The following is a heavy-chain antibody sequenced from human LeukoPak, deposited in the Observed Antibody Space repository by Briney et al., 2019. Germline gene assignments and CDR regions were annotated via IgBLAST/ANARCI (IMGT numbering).Heavy chain of an antibody. CDR3: AKGSRNQLLKGGFDY. CDR2: ISYDGSNK. J-gene: IGHJ4*02. CDR1: GFTFSSYA. Sequence: PGGSLRLSCAASGFTFSSYAMHWVRQAPGKGLEWVAVISYDGSNKYYADSVKGRFTISRDNSKNTLYLQMNSLRAEDTAVYYCAKGSRNQLLKGGFDYWGQGTLVTVSS. D-gene: IGHD2-2*01. V-gene: IGHV3-30-3*01.